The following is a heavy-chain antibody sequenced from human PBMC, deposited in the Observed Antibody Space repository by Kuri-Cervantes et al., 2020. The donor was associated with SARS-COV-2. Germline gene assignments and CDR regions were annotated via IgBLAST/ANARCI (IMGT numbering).Heavy chain of an antibody. CDR3: ARGSTGYYYYYMDV. D-gene: IGHD3-9*01. CDR1: GGSFSGYY. V-gene: IGHV4-34*01. CDR2: INHSGST. J-gene: IGHJ6*03. Sequence: SEALSLTCAVYGGSFSGYYWSWIRQPPGKGLEWIGEINHSGSTNYNPSLKSRVTISVDTSKNQFSLKLSSVTAADTAVYYCARGSTGYYYYYMDVWGKGTTVTVSS.